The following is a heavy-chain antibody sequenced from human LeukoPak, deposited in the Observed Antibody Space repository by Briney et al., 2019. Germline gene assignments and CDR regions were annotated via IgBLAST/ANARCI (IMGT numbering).Heavy chain of an antibody. V-gene: IGHV4-38-2*01. Sequence: SETLSLTCAVSGYSISSGYYWGWIRQPPGKGLEWIGSIYHSGSTYYYPSLKSRVTISVDTSKNRFSLRLSSVTAAATAVYYCARHDTAWKPNFWGQGTLTIVSA. CDR3: ARHDTAWKPNF. D-gene: IGHD1-1*01. CDR2: IYHSGST. J-gene: IGHJ4*02. CDR1: GYSISSGYY.